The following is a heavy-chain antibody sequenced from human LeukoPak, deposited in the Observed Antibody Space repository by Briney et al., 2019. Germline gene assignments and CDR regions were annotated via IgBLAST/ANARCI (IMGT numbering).Heavy chain of an antibody. V-gene: IGHV1-69*05. J-gene: IGHJ4*02. D-gene: IGHD5-18*01. CDR3: ARGRGQLWLDY. CDR1: GGTFSSYA. CDR2: IIPIFGTA. Sequence: GSSVKVSCKASGGTFSSYAISWVRQAPGQGLEWMGGIIPIFGTANYAQKFQGRVTITRNTSISTAYMELSSLRSEDTAVYYCARGRGQLWLDYWGQGTLVTVSS.